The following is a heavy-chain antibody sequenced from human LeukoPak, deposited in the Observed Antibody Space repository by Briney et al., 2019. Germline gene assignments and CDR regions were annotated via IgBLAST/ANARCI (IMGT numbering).Heavy chain of an antibody. CDR2: INPNSGGT. CDR1: GYTFTGYY. CDR3: ARDCSLRLRGYSGYDRGTLCY. J-gene: IGHJ4*02. V-gene: IGHV1-2*06. D-gene: IGHD5-12*01. Sequence: GASVKVSCKASGYTFTGYYMHWVRQAPGQGLEWMGRINPNSGGTNYAQKLQGRVAMTTDTSTSTAYMELRSLRSDDTAVYYCARDCSLRLRGYSGYDRGTLCYWGQGTLVTVSS.